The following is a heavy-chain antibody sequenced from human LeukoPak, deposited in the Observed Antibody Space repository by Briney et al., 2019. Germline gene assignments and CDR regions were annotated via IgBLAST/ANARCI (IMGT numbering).Heavy chain of an antibody. CDR3: ARDTFSRIAAVGTRYGYFDY. V-gene: IGHV3-23*01. Sequence: GGSLRLSCAASELMFSSYAMSWVRQAPGKGLEWVSGISDDSGSTYYADSVRGRFTISRDNSKNTLYLQMNSLRAEDTAVYYCARDTFSRIAAVGTRYGYFDYWGQGTLVTVSS. D-gene: IGHD6-13*01. CDR2: ISDDSGST. CDR1: ELMFSSYA. J-gene: IGHJ4*02.